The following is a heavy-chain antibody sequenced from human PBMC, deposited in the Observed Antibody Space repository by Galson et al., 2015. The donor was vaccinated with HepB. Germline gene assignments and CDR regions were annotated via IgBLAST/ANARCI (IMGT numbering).Heavy chain of an antibody. CDR2: IGTAGDT. V-gene: IGHV3-13*01. J-gene: IGHJ2*01. CDR3: ARGVGVVTSAYWYFDL. CDR1: GFTFSSYD. D-gene: IGHD3-3*01. Sequence: SLRLSCAASGFTFSSYDMHWVRQVTGKGLEWVSGIGTAGDTYYPDSVRGRFTISRENAKSSLYLQMNSLRAGDTAVYYCARGVGVVTSAYWYFDLWGRGTLVTVSS.